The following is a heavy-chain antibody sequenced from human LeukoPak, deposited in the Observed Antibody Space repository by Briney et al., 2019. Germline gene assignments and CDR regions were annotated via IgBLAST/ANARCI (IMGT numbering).Heavy chain of an antibody. CDR1: GFTFSFYG. Sequence: GGSLRLSCAASGFTFSFYGMHWVRQTPGKGLGWVAFLEYNGNDKNYADSVRGSFTISRDNSKNTLFLQMDSLRTEDTAVYYCASKERAFYFGSWGQGTLVTVSS. CDR2: LEYNGNDK. V-gene: IGHV3-30*02. CDR3: ASKERAFYFGS. J-gene: IGHJ4*02.